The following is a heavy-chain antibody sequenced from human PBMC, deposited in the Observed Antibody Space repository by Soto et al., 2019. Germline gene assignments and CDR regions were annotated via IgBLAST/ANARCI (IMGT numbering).Heavy chain of an antibody. D-gene: IGHD6-13*01. J-gene: IGHJ6*02. V-gene: IGHV3-66*01. Sequence: EVQLLESGGGLVQPGGSLRLSCAASGITVSNNYMSWVSQAPGKGLECVSLIYSNGDTRYADSVKGRFTISRDNSKNTVYLQMNSLRAEDTAVYYCARDPPGIAAAGGGWGQGTTVTVSS. CDR3: ARDPPGIAAAGGG. CDR1: GITVSNNY. CDR2: IYSNGDT.